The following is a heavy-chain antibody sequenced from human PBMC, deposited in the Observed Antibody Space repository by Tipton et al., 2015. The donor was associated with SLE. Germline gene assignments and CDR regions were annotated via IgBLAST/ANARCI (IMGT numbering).Heavy chain of an antibody. Sequence: GSLRLSCAASGFSLSSYDMHWVRQETGKGLEWVSAINTAGDTYYPDSVKGRFTISRENARNSLYLQMNSLRAGDTAVYYCAREPPYGDSPYAMDVWGQGTTVTVSS. CDR1: GFSLSSYD. CDR3: AREPPYGDSPYAMDV. J-gene: IGHJ6*02. CDR2: INTAGDT. D-gene: IGHD4-17*01. V-gene: IGHV3-13*01.